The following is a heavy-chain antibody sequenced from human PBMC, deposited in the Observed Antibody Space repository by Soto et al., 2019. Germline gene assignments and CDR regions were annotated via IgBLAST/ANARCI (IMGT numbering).Heavy chain of an antibody. Sequence: SVKVSCKASGGTISSYPISWVRQAPGQGLEWMGRIIPILGIANYAQKFQGRVTITADKSTSTAYMELSSLRSEDTAVYYCAGLPTAGGYHDCWGQGTLVTVSS. J-gene: IGHJ4*02. CDR2: IIPILGIA. CDR3: AGLPTAGGYHDC. D-gene: IGHD6-13*01. V-gene: IGHV1-69*02. CDR1: GGTISSYP.